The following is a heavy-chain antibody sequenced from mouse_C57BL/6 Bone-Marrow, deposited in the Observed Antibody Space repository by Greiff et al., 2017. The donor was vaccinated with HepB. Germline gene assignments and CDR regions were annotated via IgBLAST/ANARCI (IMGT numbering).Heavy chain of an antibody. J-gene: IGHJ3*01. Sequence: QVQLQQPGAELVMPGASVKLSCKASGYTFTSYWMHWVKQRPGQGLEWIGEIDPSDSYTNYNQKFKGKSTLTVDKSSSTAYMQLSSLTSEDSAVYYCARGGSRKGWFAYWGQGTLVTVSA. CDR3: ARGGSRKGWFAY. CDR2: IDPSDSYT. CDR1: GYTFTSYW. V-gene: IGHV1-69*01. D-gene: IGHD1-1*01.